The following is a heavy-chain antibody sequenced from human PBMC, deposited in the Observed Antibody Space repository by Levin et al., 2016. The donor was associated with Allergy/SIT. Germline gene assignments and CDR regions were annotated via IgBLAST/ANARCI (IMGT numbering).Heavy chain of an antibody. CDR2: ISWNSGSI. V-gene: IGHV3-9*01. CDR3: AKDIRVGSSWWLNDAFDI. D-gene: IGHD6-13*01. CDR1: GFTFDDYA. Sequence: LSLTCAASGFTFDDYAMHWVRQAPGKGLEWVSGISWNSGSIGYADSVKGRFTISRDNAKNSLYLQMNSLRAEDTALYYCAKDIRVGSSWWLNDAFDIWGQGTMVTVSS. J-gene: IGHJ3*02.